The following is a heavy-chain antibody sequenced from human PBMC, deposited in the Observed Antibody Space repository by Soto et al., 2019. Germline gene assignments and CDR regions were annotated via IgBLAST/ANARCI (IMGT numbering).Heavy chain of an antibody. Sequence: SGPTLVNPIQTLTLTCTFSGFSLSTTGMRVSWIRQPPGKALEWLARIDWDDDKFYTTSLKTRLTISKDTSKNRVVLTMTNMDPVDTATYFCARIPGWLQGFDSWGQGTLVTVSS. D-gene: IGHD6-19*01. CDR1: GFSLSTTGMR. CDR3: ARIPGWLQGFDS. CDR2: IDWDDDK. V-gene: IGHV2-70*04. J-gene: IGHJ4*02.